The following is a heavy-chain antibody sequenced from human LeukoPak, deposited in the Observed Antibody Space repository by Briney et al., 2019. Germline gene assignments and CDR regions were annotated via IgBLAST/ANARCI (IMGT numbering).Heavy chain of an antibody. J-gene: IGHJ3*02. V-gene: IGHV3-9*01. CDR1: GFTFDDYA. CDR3: AKGPYYYDSSGYYGNGAFDI. Sequence: GRSLRLSCAASGFTFDDYAMHWVRQAPGKGLEWVSGISWNSGSIGYADSVKGRFTISRDNAKNSLYLQMNSLRAEDTALYHCAKGPYYYDSSGYYGNGAFDIWGQGTMVTVSS. CDR2: ISWNSGSI. D-gene: IGHD3-22*01.